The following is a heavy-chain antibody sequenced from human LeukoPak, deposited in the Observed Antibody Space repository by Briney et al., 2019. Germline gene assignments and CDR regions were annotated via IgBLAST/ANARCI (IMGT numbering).Heavy chain of an antibody. CDR1: GFTFSSYG. CDR2: ISYDGSNK. J-gene: IGHJ3*02. D-gene: IGHD6-19*01. V-gene: IGHV3-30*18. CDR3: AKAAGYSSGWSGWDAFDI. Sequence: GGSLRLSCAAPGFTFSSYGMHWVRQAPGKGLEWVAVISYDGSNKYYADSVKGRFTISRDNSKNTLYLQMNSLRAEDTAVYYCAKAAGYSSGWSGWDAFDIWGQGTMVTVSS.